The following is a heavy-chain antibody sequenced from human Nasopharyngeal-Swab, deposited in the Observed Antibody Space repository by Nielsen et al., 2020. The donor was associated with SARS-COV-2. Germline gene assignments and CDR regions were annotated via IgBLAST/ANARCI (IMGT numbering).Heavy chain of an antibody. D-gene: IGHD2-2*01. V-gene: IGHV1-18*01. Sequence: ASVKVSCKASGYTFTSYGISWVRQAPGQGLEWMGWISAYNGNTSYAQKLQGRVTMTTDTSTSTAYMELRSLRSDDTAVYYCAREYGIVVVPAATGGMDVWGQGTTVTVSS. CDR2: ISAYNGNT. J-gene: IGHJ6*02. CDR1: GYTFTSYG. CDR3: AREYGIVVVPAATGGMDV.